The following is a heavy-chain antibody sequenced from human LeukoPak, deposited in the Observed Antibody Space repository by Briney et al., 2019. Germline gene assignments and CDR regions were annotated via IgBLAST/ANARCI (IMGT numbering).Heavy chain of an antibody. CDR1: GGTFSSYA. Sequence: ASVKVSCKASGGTFSSYAISWVRQAPGQGLEWMGGIIPIFGTANYAQKFQGRVTITTDESTSTAYMELSSLRSEDTAVYYCAGSSSWSNDAFDIWGQGTMVTVSS. CDR2: IIPIFGTA. J-gene: IGHJ3*02. CDR3: AGSSSWSNDAFDI. D-gene: IGHD6-13*01. V-gene: IGHV1-69*05.